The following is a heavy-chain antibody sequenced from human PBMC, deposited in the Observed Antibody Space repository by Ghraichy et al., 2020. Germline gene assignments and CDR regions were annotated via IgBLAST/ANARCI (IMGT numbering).Heavy chain of an antibody. D-gene: IGHD5-24*01. V-gene: IGHV3-33*01. CDR3: ASAGGPEVVEPD. CDR2: IWYDGSNK. Sequence: VAVIWYDGSNKYYADSVKGRFTISRDNSKNTLYLQMNSLRAEDTSVYYCASAGGPEVVEPDWGQGTLVTV. J-gene: IGHJ4*02.